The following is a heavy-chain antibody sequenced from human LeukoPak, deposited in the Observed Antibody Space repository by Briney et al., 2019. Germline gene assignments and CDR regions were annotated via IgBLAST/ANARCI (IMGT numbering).Heavy chain of an antibody. Sequence: GSSVKVSCKASGGTFSSYAISWVRQAPGQGLEWMGGIIPIFGTANYAQKFQGRVTITADKSTSTAYMELSSLRSEDTAVYYCAGDCSGGSCYPYYYYGMDVWGKGTTVTVSS. J-gene: IGHJ6*04. V-gene: IGHV1-69*06. CDR3: AGDCSGGSCYPYYYYGMDV. D-gene: IGHD2-15*01. CDR2: IIPIFGTA. CDR1: GGTFSSYA.